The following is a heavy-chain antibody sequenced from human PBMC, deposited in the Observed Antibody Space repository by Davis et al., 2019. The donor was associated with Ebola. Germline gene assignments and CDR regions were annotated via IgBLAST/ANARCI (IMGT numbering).Heavy chain of an antibody. J-gene: IGHJ4*02. CDR3: AKIGYWDY. CDR2: ISYDGSNK. D-gene: IGHD2-8*02. Sequence: GESLKISCAASGFTFSSYGMHWVRQAPGKGLEWVAVISYDGSNKYYADSVKGRFTISRDNSKNTLYLQMNSLRAEDTAVYYCAKIGYWDYWGQGTLVTVSS. V-gene: IGHV3-30*18. CDR1: GFTFSSYG.